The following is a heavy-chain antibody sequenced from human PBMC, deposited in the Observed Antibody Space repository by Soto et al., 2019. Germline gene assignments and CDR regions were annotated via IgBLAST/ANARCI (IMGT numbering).Heavy chain of an antibody. CDR1: GGSFSGYY. CDR3: ARSSGGFDP. CDR2: VNHSGTT. J-gene: IGHJ5*02. V-gene: IGHV4-34*01. D-gene: IGHD6-6*01. Sequence: SETLSLTCAVYGGSFSGYYWSWIRQPPGKGLEWIGEVNHSGTTNYNPSLKSRVTMSADTSKSQFSVKLSSVTAADTAVYYCARSSGGFDPWGQGTLVTVSS.